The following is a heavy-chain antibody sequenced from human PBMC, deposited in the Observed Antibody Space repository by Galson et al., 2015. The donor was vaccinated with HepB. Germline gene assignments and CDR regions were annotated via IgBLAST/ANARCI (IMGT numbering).Heavy chain of an antibody. CDR2: VHASNGHT. CDR3: ARGDVVVSTGDFHAFDI. D-gene: IGHD2-2*01. V-gene: IGHV1-18*04. Sequence: SVKVSCKASTYISTDYGISWVRQAPGQGLEWMGWVHASNGHTNYAKRLQGRVTMTIDTSTSTAYMELRSLTFDDTAVYFCARGDVVVSTGDFHAFDIWGQGTMVTVSS. CDR1: TYISTDYG. J-gene: IGHJ3*02.